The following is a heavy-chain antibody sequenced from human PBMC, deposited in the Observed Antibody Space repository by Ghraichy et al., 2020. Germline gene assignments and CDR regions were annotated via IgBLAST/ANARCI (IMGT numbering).Heavy chain of an antibody. J-gene: IGHJ4*02. V-gene: IGHV4-39*01. CDR3: AKTRSSAWYGPFDY. Sequence: ESLNISCTVSGGSISGSSYYWGWIRQPPGKGLEWIGSIYYSGRTYYNPSLKSRVTISVDTSKNQFSLNLTSVAAADSAVYYCAKTRSSAWYGPFDYWGQGTLVTVSS. D-gene: IGHD6-19*01. CDR2: IYYSGRT. CDR1: GGSISGSSYY.